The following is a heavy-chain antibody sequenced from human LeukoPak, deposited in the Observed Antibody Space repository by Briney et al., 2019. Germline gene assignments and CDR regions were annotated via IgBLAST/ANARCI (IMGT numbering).Heavy chain of an antibody. CDR3: AQDQWLASSPSCGAFDI. Sequence: GGSLRLSCAASGFTFISYSRNWVRQAPGKGLEWVSSISSSSSYIYYADSVKGRFTISRDNAKNSLYLQMNSLRAEDTAVYYCAQDQWLASSPSCGAFDIWGQGTMVTVSS. D-gene: IGHD6-19*01. V-gene: IGHV3-21*01. CDR1: GFTFISYS. CDR2: ISSSSSYI. J-gene: IGHJ3*02.